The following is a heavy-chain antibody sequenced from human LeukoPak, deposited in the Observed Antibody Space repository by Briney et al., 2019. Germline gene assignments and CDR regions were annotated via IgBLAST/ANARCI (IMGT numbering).Heavy chain of an antibody. CDR2: IGGGGENT. CDR1: GFTFTSYA. D-gene: IGHD7-27*01. Sequence: GGSLRLSCEASGFTFTSYAMSWVRQAPGKGLEWVSTIGGGGENTYYADSVKGRFTISRDNSKNTLYLQMNSLRAGDTAVYFCARVLTGSQDYWGRGTLVTVSS. V-gene: IGHV3-23*01. J-gene: IGHJ4*02. CDR3: ARVLTGSQDY.